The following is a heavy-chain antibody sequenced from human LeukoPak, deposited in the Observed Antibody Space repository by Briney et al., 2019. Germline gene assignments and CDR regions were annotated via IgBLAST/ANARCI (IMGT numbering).Heavy chain of an antibody. Sequence: GGSLRLSCAASGFTFSSYAMHWVRQAPGKGLEWVAVISYDGSNKYYADSVKGRFTISRDNSKNTLYLQMNSLRAEDTAVYYCARSTGSLDYWGQGTLVTVSS. CDR3: ARSTGSLDY. V-gene: IGHV3-30*04. J-gene: IGHJ4*02. CDR2: ISYDGSNK. CDR1: GFTFSSYA. D-gene: IGHD1-1*01.